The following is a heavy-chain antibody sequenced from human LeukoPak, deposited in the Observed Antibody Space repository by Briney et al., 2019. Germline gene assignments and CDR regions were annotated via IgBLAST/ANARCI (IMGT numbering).Heavy chain of an antibody. D-gene: IGHD2-15*01. V-gene: IGHV3-23*01. CDR2: ISGSGGST. J-gene: IGHJ4*02. CDR3: AKGRGYCTGGSCYSDY. Sequence: GGSLRLSCAASGFTFSTYAMSWVRQAPGKGLEWVSAISGSGGSTYYADSVKGRFTISRDNSKNTLYLQMNSLRAEDTAVYYCAKGRGYCTGGSCYSDYWGQGTLVTVSS. CDR1: GFTFSTYA.